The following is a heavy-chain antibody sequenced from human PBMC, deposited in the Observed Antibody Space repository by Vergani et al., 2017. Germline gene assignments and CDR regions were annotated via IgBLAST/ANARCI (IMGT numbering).Heavy chain of an antibody. V-gene: IGHV1-18*01. CDR1: GYTFTSYG. J-gene: IGHJ4*02. D-gene: IGHD2-2*01. CDR2: ISAYNGNT. Sequence: QVQLVQSGAEVKKPGASVKVSCKASGYTFTSYGISWVRQAPGQGLEWMGWISAYNGNTNYAQKLQGRVTMTTDTSTSTAYMELRSLRAEDTAVYYCASRYCSSTSCYKAYDYWGQGTLVTVSS. CDR3: ASRYCSSTSCYKAYDY.